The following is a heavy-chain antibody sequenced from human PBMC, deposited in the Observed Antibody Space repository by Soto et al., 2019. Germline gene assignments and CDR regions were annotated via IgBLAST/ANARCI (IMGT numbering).Heavy chain of an antibody. J-gene: IGHJ5*02. V-gene: IGHV4-30-4*01. CDR1: GGSISIGDYY. Sequence: SETLSLTCTVSGGSISIGDYYWSCIRQPPGKGLEWIGYIYYSGSTYYNPSLKSRVTISVDTSKNQFSLKLSSVTAADTAVYYCARGGVVPATNWFDPWGQGTLVTVSS. D-gene: IGHD2-2*01. CDR2: IYYSGST. CDR3: ARGGVVPATNWFDP.